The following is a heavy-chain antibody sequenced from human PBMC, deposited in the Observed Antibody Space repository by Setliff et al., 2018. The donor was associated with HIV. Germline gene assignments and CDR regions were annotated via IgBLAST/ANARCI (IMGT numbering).Heavy chain of an antibody. CDR3: ARRYHDASGFYNS. V-gene: IGHV4-39*02. CDR2: IYYSGNT. Sequence: SETLSLTCSVSGDSIFTSTYYWGWIRQPPGKRLEWIGSIYYSGNTYYNPSLKSRVTISLDTSKNHFSLKLSSVAAADTAVYYCARRYHDASGFYNSWGQGVLVTVSS. CDR1: GDSIFTSTYY. J-gene: IGHJ4*02. D-gene: IGHD1-1*01.